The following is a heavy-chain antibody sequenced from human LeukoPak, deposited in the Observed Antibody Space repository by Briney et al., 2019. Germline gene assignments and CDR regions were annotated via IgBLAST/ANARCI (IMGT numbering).Heavy chain of an antibody. CDR2: IYRIGNT. J-gene: IGHJ1*01. CDR3: AGRGQRYFRD. Sequence: PSETLSLTCSVSGDSISSDYWSWIRQPPGKGLEGIGYIYRIGNTDYNPSLKSRVTISLDTSKNQLSLNLTSVTAADTAVYYCAGRGQRYFRDWGQGTLVTVSS. V-gene: IGHV4-4*08. CDR1: GDSISSDY.